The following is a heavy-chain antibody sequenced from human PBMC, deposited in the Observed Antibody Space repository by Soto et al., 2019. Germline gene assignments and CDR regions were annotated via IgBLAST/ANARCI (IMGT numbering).Heavy chain of an antibody. CDR3: AKDLGGYSGYSFDY. V-gene: IGHV3-30*18. J-gene: IGHJ4*02. Sequence: ESGGGVVQPGRSLRLSCAASGFTFSSYGMHWVRQAPGKGLEWVAVISSDGSNKYFADSVKGQFTISRDNSKNTLYLQMNSLRAEDTAVYYCAKDLGGYSGYSFDYWGQGTLVTVSS. CDR2: ISSDGSNK. CDR1: GFTFSSYG. D-gene: IGHD5-12*01.